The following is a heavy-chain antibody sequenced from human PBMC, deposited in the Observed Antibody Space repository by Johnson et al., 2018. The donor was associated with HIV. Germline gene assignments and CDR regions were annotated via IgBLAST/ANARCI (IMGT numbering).Heavy chain of an antibody. J-gene: IGHJ3*02. CDR1: GLSFSNFG. CDR3: AKERAYIRTFDI. CDR2: ISFDGNLK. Sequence: HVQLVESGGGVVQPGGSLRLSCVASGLSFSNFGIHWVRQAPGKGPEWVAVISFDGNLKKYADSVKGRFTISRDNAKNSLYLQMNSLRAEDTAVYYCAKERAYIRTFDIWGQGTMVTVSS. V-gene: IGHV3-30*18. D-gene: IGHD5-18*01.